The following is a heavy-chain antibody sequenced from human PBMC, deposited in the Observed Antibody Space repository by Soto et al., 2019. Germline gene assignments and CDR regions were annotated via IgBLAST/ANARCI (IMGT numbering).Heavy chain of an antibody. Sequence: QVQLVQSGAEVKKPGASVKVSCKASGYTFTSYGISWVRQAPGQGLEWMGWISAYNGNTNYAQKLQGRVTMTTDTSTSTAYMELRSLRSDDTAVYYCAREIAARDIVVVPAANRFDPWGQGTLVTVSS. J-gene: IGHJ5*02. CDR2: ISAYNGNT. D-gene: IGHD2-2*01. V-gene: IGHV1-18*01. CDR3: AREIAARDIVVVPAANRFDP. CDR1: GYTFTSYG.